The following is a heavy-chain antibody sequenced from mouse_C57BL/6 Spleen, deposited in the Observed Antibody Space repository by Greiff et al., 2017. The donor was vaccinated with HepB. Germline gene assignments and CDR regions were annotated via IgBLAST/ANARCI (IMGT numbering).Heavy chain of an antibody. CDR1: GFNIKDDY. CDR2: IDPENGDT. V-gene: IGHV14-4*01. CDR3: TYYDGDAMDY. D-gene: IGHD1-1*01. Sequence: EVQLQQSGAELVRPGASVKLSCTASGFNIKDDYMHWVKQRPEQGLEWIGWIDPENGDTEYASKFQGKATITADTSSNTAYLQLSSLTSEDTAVYYCTYYDGDAMDYWGQGTSVTVSS. J-gene: IGHJ4*01.